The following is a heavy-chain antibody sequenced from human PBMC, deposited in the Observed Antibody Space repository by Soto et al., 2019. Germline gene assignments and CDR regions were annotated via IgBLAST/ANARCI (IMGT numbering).Heavy chain of an antibody. Sequence: PGVSMKVSCRGSGYSFISYLSGWVSKIPGKGLEWMGIIYPGDSDTRYSPSFQGQVTISADKSISTAYLQWSSLKASDTAMYYCARQGTVTTYYYYGMDVWGQGTTVTVSS. CDR3: ARQGTVTTYYYYGMDV. V-gene: IGHV5-51*01. D-gene: IGHD4-4*01. CDR2: IYPGDSDT. J-gene: IGHJ6*02. CDR1: GYSFISYL.